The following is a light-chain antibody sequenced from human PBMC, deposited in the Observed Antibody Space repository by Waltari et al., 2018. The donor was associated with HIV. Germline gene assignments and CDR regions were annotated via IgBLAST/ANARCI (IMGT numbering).Light chain of an antibody. CDR1: ALPKQY. Sequence: SYELTQPPSVSVSPGQTARITCSGDALPKQYAYWYQQKPGKAPVLVIYKDSERPSGIPERFSGSSSGTTVTLTISGVQAEDEADYYCQSADSSGTLYVFGTGTKVTVL. V-gene: IGLV3-25*03. CDR2: KDS. CDR3: QSADSSGTLYV. J-gene: IGLJ1*01.